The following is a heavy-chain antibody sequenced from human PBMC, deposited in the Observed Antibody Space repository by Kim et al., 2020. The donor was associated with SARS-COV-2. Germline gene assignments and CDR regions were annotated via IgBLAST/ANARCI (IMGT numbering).Heavy chain of an antibody. CDR3: ARAGFWSGYSSGGLNWFDP. Sequence: SETLSLTCTVSGGSISSGGYYWSWIRQHPGKGLEWIGYIYYSGSTYYNPSLKSRVTISVDTSKNQFSLKLSSVTAADTAVYYCARAGFWSGYSSGGLNWFDPWGQGTLVTVSS. D-gene: IGHD3-3*01. CDR1: GGSISSGGYY. CDR2: IYYSGST. J-gene: IGHJ5*02. V-gene: IGHV4-31*03.